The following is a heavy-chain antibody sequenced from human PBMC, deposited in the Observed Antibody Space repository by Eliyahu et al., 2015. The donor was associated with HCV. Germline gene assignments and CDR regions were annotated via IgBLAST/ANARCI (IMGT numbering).Heavy chain of an antibody. Sequence: QVQLVQSGAEVKKPGSSVKVSCKASGGTFSSYATRWVRQAPGQGLEWMGGIIPIFGTANYAQKFQGRVTITADESTSTAYMELSSLRSEDTAVYYCASQTMVRGVIIHYYYYYGMDVWGQGTTVTVSS. D-gene: IGHD3-10*01. J-gene: IGHJ6*02. CDR1: GGTFSSYA. CDR2: IIPIFGTA. CDR3: ASQTMVRGVIIHYYYYYGMDV. V-gene: IGHV1-69*01.